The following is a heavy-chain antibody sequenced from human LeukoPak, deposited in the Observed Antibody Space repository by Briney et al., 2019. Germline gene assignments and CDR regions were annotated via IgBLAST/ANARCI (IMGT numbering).Heavy chain of an antibody. J-gene: IGHJ4*02. CDR1: GFTFSSYA. CDR3: ARDLGAVIAGTTGYFDY. D-gene: IGHD1-20*01. CDR2: ISYDGSNK. Sequence: GRSLRLSCTASGFTFSSYAMHWVRQAPGKGLEWVAVISYDGSNKYYADSVKGRFTISRDNSKNTLYLQMNSLRAEDTAVYYCARDLGAVIAGTTGYFDYWGQGTLVTVSS. V-gene: IGHV3-30-3*01.